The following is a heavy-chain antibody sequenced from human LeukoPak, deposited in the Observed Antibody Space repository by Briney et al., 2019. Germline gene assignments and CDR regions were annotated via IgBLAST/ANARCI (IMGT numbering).Heavy chain of an antibody. J-gene: IGHJ5*02. CDR3: ATRYGGNPASTEYNWFDP. CDR2: IYYSGST. CDR1: GGSISSSSYY. D-gene: IGHD4-23*01. Sequence: KSSETLSLTCTVSGGSISSSSYYWGWIRQPPGKGLEWIGSIYYSGSTYYNPSLKSRVTISVDTSKNQFSLKLSSVTAADTAVYYCATRYGGNPASTEYNWFDPWGQGTLVTVSS. V-gene: IGHV4-39*07.